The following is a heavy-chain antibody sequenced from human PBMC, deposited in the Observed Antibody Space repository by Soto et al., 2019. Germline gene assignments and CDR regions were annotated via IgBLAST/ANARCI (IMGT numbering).Heavy chain of an antibody. V-gene: IGHV3-23*01. CDR3: AKDPNIAARPS. CDR1: GFTFSSYA. D-gene: IGHD6-6*01. J-gene: IGHJ4*02. Sequence: GSLRLSCAASGFTFSSYAIIFFRQAPGKGLEWVSAISGSGGSTYYADSVKGRFTISRDNSKNTLYLQMNSLRAEDTAVYYCAKDPNIAARPSWGQGTLVTVSS. CDR2: ISGSGGST.